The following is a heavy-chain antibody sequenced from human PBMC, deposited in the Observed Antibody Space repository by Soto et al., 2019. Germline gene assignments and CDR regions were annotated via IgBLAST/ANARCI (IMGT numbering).Heavy chain of an antibody. V-gene: IGHV3-23*01. CDR1: GFTFSSYA. Sequence: GGSLRLSCAASGFTFSSYAMSWVRQAPGKGLEWVSGISGSGDSTYYADSVKGRFTISRDNSKNTLYLQMNSLSAEDTAVYYCAKTNGDGYGLVDYWGQGTLVTVSS. CDR3: AKTNGDGYGLVDY. J-gene: IGHJ4*02. CDR2: ISGSGDST. D-gene: IGHD5-18*01.